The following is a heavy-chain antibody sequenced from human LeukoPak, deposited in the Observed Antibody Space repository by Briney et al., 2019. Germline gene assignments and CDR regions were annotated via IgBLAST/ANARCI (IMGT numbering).Heavy chain of an antibody. V-gene: IGHV1-8*01. CDR3: ARGRRSRVAATTGYYYYMDV. Sequence: GASVKVSCKASGYTFTSYDINWVRQATGQGLEWMGWMNPNSGNTGYAQKFQGRVTMTRNTSISTAYMELSSLRSEDTAVYYCARGRRSRVAATTGYYYYMDVWGKGTKVTVSS. D-gene: IGHD2-15*01. CDR2: MNPNSGNT. J-gene: IGHJ6*03. CDR1: GYTFTSYD.